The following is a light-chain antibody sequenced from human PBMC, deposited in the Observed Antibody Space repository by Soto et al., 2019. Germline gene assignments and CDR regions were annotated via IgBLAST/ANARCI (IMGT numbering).Light chain of an antibody. CDR1: QSVSTY. CDR3: QQSYGAQWT. J-gene: IGKJ1*01. Sequence: DIQMTQSPSSLSASVGDRVTITCRASQSVSTYLNWYQQKPGKAPKLLIYGASTLQSGVPARFSGSGFGTTFNFTIDSLQPEDFATYYCQQSYGAQWTFGQGTRVEFK. V-gene: IGKV1-39*01. CDR2: GAS.